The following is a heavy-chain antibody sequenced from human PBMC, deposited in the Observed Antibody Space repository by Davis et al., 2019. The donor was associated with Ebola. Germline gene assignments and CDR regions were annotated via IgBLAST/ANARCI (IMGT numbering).Heavy chain of an antibody. D-gene: IGHD2-15*01. CDR1: GYTFTSYG. V-gene: IGHV1-18*01. CDR2: ISSYNGNT. Sequence: ASVKVSCQASGYTFTSYGISWVRQAPGQGLEWMGWISSYNGNTNYAQKLQGRVTMTTDTSTSTAYMELRSLRSDDTAVYYCARDLLRDIVVVVAATTPGYWGQGTLVTVSS. J-gene: IGHJ4*02. CDR3: ARDLLRDIVVVVAATTPGY.